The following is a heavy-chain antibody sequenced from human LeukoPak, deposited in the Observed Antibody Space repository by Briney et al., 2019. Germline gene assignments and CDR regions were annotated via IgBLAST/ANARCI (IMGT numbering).Heavy chain of an antibody. CDR3: ARRTPGYDSLDY. CDR1: GFTFSDCY. V-gene: IGHV3-11*04. J-gene: IGHJ4*02. Sequence: TGGSLRLSCAASGFTFSDCYMSWIRQAPGKGLEWVSYISSSGSTIYYADSVKGRFTISRDNAKNSLYLQMNSLRAEDTAVYYCARRTPGYDSLDYWGQGTLVTVSS. CDR2: ISSSGSTI. D-gene: IGHD3-3*01.